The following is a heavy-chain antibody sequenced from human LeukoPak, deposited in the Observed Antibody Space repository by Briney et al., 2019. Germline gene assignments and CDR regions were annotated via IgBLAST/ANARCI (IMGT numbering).Heavy chain of an antibody. CDR3: AKVDSSGYYPGGDAFDI. Sequence: GSLRLSCAASGFTFSSYAMSWVRQAPGKGLEWVSAISGSGGSTYYADSVKGRFTISRDNSKNTLYLQMNSLRAEDTAVYYCAKVDSSGYYPGGDAFDIWGQGTMVTVSS. CDR2: ISGSGGST. J-gene: IGHJ3*02. CDR1: GFTFSSYA. D-gene: IGHD3-22*01. V-gene: IGHV3-23*01.